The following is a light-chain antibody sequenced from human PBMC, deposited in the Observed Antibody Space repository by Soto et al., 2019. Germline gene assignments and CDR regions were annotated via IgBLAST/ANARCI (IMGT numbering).Light chain of an antibody. CDR2: GNT. CDR1: SSNIGAGFG. J-gene: IGLJ2*01. CDR3: QSYDNSLSASV. V-gene: IGLV1-40*01. Sequence: QSVLTQPPSVSGAPGQRVTISCTGSSSNIGAGFGVHWYRQLPGTAPKLLIYGNTNRPSGVPDRFSGSKSGTSASLAITGLQAEDEADYYCQSYDNSLSASVFGGGTKLTVL.